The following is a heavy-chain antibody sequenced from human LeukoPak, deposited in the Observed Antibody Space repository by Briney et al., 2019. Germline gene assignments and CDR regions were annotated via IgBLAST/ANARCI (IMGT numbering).Heavy chain of an antibody. V-gene: IGHV3-7*02. CDR3: ARLYDSNRDHSGYGY. D-gene: IGHD5-12*01. Sequence: PGGSLRLSCAASGFTFSSYWMSWVRAAPGKGLEWVANIDQDGSEKYYVDSVRGRFTISRDNAKDSLFMQMNSLRVEDTAVYYCARLYDSNRDHSGYGYWGRGTLVTVSS. CDR1: GFTFSSYW. CDR2: IDQDGSEK. J-gene: IGHJ4*02.